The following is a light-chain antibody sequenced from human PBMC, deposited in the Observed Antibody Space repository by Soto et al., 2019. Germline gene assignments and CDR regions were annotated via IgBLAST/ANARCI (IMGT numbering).Light chain of an antibody. J-gene: IGLJ3*02. CDR3: QSLGTGIQV. V-gene: IGLV4-69*01. Sequence: QPVLTQSPSASASLGASVKLTCTLSSGYSTYAIAWHQQQSEKGPRFLMKINYDGTHSTGDGFFDRFSGSSSGAERHLTISSLQSEDEADYYCQSLGTGIQVFGGGTKLTVL. CDR1: SGYSTYA. CDR2: INYDGTH.